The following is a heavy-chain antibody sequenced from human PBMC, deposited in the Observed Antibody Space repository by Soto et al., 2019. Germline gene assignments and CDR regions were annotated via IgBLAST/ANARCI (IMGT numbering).Heavy chain of an antibody. Sequence: AGGSLRLSCAASGVPFSSYAMSWVRQAPGKGLEWVSGVNSNGITTHYADSVKGRFTISRDNSANTLSLQMNSLRAEDTAIYFCAKTIGQSGSPNYWGQGTLVTVSS. J-gene: IGHJ4*02. CDR3: AKTIGQSGSPNY. V-gene: IGHV3-23*01. CDR1: GVPFSSYA. CDR2: VNSNGITT. D-gene: IGHD6-25*01.